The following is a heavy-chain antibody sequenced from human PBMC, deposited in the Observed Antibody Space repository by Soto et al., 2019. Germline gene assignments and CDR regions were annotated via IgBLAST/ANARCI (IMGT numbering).Heavy chain of an antibody. V-gene: IGHV4-31*03. CDR1: GGSISSGGYY. Sequence: QVQLQESGPGLVKPSQTLSLTCTVSGGSISSGGYYWSWIRQHPGKGLEWIGYIYYSGSTYYNPSLKSRVTIPVHTSKNQYSLKLNSVTAADTAVYYCAMVATTTYGMDVWGQGTTVTVSS. D-gene: IGHD5-12*01. J-gene: IGHJ6*02. CDR3: AMVATTTYGMDV. CDR2: IYYSGST.